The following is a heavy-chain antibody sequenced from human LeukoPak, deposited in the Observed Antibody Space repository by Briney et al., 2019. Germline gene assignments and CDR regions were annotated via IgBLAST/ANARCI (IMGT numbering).Heavy chain of an antibody. V-gene: IGHV4-39*07. CDR1: GDYIGSSSYY. D-gene: IGHD6-25*01. Sequence: PSETLSLTCTVSGDYIGSSSYYWAWISQSPGKGLEWLACIYFSGTTNYNPSLKSRLTISVDTSKDQFYLRLNSVTAADTAVYYCAREAATWGQGTQVIVSS. CDR3: AREAAT. CDR2: IYFSGTT. J-gene: IGHJ4*02.